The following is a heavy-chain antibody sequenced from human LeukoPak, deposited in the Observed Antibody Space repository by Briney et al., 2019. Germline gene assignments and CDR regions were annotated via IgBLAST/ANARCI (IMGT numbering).Heavy chain of an antibody. CDR2: IYPGDSDT. CDR3: ARIIVGATQPLNAFDI. CDR1: GYSFTSYW. Sequence: GESLKISCKGSGYSFTSYWIGWVRQMPGKGLEWMGIIYPGDSDTRYSPSFQGQVTISADKSISTAYLQWSSLKASDTAMYYCARIIVGATQPLNAFDIWGQGTMVTVSS. V-gene: IGHV5-51*01. D-gene: IGHD1-26*01. J-gene: IGHJ3*02.